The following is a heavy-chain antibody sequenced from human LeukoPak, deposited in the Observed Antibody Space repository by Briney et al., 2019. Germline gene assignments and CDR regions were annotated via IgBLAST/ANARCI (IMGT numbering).Heavy chain of an antibody. CDR3: ARGQGSGWYRLNWFDP. D-gene: IGHD6-19*01. V-gene: IGHV4-31*03. Sequence: SETLSLTCTVSGGSISSGGYYWSWIRQHPGKGLEWIGYIYYSGSTYYNPSLKSRVTISVDTSKNQFSLKLSSVTAADTAVYYCARGQGSGWYRLNWFDPWGQGTLVTVSS. CDR1: GGSISSGGYY. CDR2: IYYSGST. J-gene: IGHJ5*02.